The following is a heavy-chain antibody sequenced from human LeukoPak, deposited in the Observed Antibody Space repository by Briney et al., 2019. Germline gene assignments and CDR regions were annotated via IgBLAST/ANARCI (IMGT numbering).Heavy chain of an antibody. CDR1: GFTSSSYA. V-gene: IGHV3-23*01. CDR3: AKDRPSQWYGMASGWPY. J-gene: IGHJ4*02. D-gene: IGHD6-19*01. CDR2: ISGSGGST. Sequence: GGSLRLSCAASGFTSSSYAMSWVRQAPGKGLEWVSAISGSGGSTYYADSVKGRFTISRDNSKNTLYLQMNSLRAEDTAVYYCAKDRPSQWYGMASGWPYWGQGTLVTVSS.